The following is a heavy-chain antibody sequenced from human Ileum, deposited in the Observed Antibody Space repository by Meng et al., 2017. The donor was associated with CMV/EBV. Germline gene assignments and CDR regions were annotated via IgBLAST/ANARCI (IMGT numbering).Heavy chain of an antibody. Sequence: GGSLRLSCAASGFTFSTYSMNWVRQAPGKGLEWVSSISTSSYIYYADSVKGRFTISRDNAKNSLYLQMNSLRAEDTAVYYCARDSYGDYDFDYWGQGTLVTVSS. CDR3: ARDSYGDYDFDY. J-gene: IGHJ4*02. CDR2: ISTSSYI. D-gene: IGHD4-17*01. CDR1: GFTFSTYS. V-gene: IGHV3-21*01.